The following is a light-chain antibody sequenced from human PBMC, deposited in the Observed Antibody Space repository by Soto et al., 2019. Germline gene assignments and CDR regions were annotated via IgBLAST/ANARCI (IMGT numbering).Light chain of an antibody. CDR3: QQYNNWPIT. CDR1: QTVLSN. CDR2: AAS. Sequence: EIVLTQSPATLSVSPGERATLSCRASQTVLSNLAWYQQKPGQTPRLLIYAASTRASDIPARFSGSGSGTDFTLTISSLQSEDFAVYYCQQYNNWPITFGQGTRLGTK. J-gene: IGKJ5*01. V-gene: IGKV3-15*01.